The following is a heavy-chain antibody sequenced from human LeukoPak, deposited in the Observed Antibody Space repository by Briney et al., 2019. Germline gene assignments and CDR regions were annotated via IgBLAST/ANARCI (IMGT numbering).Heavy chain of an antibody. Sequence: PSETLSLTCAVYGGSFSGYYWSWIRQPPGKGLEWLGEINHSGSTNYNPSLKSRVTISVDTSKNQFSLKLSSVTAADTAVYYCARYGRYYYGMDVWGQGTTVTVSS. CDR1: GGSFSGYY. CDR3: ARYGRYYYGMDV. V-gene: IGHV4-34*01. D-gene: IGHD3-10*01. CDR2: INHSGST. J-gene: IGHJ6*02.